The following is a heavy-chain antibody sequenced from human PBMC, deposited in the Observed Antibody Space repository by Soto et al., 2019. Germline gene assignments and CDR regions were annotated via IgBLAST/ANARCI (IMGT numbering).Heavy chain of an antibody. V-gene: IGHV3-30*18. J-gene: IGHJ6*02. D-gene: IGHD6-19*01. Sequence: GFTFSSYGMHWVRQAPGKGLEWVAVISYDGSNKYYADSVKGRFTISRDNSKNTLYLQMNSLRAEDTAVYFCAKEMSSGWYDYYYGMDVWGQGTTVTVSS. CDR3: AKEMSSGWYDYYYGMDV. CDR1: GFTFSSYG. CDR2: ISYDGSNK.